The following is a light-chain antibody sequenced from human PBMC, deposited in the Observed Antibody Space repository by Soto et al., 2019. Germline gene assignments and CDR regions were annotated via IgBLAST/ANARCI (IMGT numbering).Light chain of an antibody. CDR1: SGHSNYA. J-gene: IGLJ2*01. Sequence: QSVLTQSPSASASLGASVKLTCTLSSGHSNYAIAWHQQLPEKGPRYLMKLHSDGSHIKGDGIPDRFSGSSSGAERYLTISSLQPEDEADYYCQTWGTGIVLFGGGTKVTVL. CDR2: LHSDGSH. CDR3: QTWGTGIVL. V-gene: IGLV4-69*01.